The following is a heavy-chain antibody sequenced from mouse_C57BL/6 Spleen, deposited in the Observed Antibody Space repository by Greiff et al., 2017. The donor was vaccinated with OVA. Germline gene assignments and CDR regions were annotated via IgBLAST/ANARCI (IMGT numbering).Heavy chain of an antibody. J-gene: IGHJ3*01. CDR2: INPNYGTT. D-gene: IGHD1-1*01. Sequence: VHVKQSGPELVKPGASVKISCKASGYSFTDYNMNWVKQSNGKSLEWIGVINPNYGTTSYNQKFKGKATLTVDQSSSTAYMQLNSLTSEDSAVYYCATLYGSRGVWFAYWGQGTLVTVSA. CDR3: ATLYGSRGVWFAY. CDR1: GYSFTDYN. V-gene: IGHV1-39*01.